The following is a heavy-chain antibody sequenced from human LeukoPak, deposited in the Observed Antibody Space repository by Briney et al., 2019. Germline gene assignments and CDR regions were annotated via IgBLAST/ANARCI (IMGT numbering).Heavy chain of an antibody. D-gene: IGHD2-15*01. CDR1: GFTFSSYS. Sequence: GGSLRLPCAASGFTFSSYSMNWVRQAPGKGLEWVSSISGNGGKTYYADSVKGRFTISRDDSKNTLYLQMNSLRAEDTAVYYCAKSGLNRFDYWGQGTLVTVSS. V-gene: IGHV3-23*01. CDR3: AKSGLNRFDY. J-gene: IGHJ4*02. CDR2: ISGNGGKT.